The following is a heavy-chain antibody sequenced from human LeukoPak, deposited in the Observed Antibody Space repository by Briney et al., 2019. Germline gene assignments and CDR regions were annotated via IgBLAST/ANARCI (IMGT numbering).Heavy chain of an antibody. J-gene: IGHJ4*02. Sequence: ASVKVSCKSSGYTFNGYYMHWVRQAPGQGLEWMGWINPNNGGTKYAKNFQGRVTMTRDTSISTAYMELDRLRFDDTAVYYCARDSGEVPDYWGQGTLVTVSS. CDR2: INPNNGGT. V-gene: IGHV1-2*02. D-gene: IGHD3-10*01. CDR1: GYTFNGYY. CDR3: ARDSGEVPDY.